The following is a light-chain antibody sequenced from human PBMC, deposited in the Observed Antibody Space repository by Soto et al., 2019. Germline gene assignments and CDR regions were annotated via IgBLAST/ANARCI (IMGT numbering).Light chain of an antibody. CDR3: QQYGRSPMFT. CDR2: AAS. V-gene: IGKV3-20*01. J-gene: IGKJ2*01. CDR1: QSVSSNY. Sequence: EIVLTQSPGTLSLSPGERATLSCRASQSVSSNYLAWYQQQPGQAPRLLIYAASRGAAGIPARFSGSGSGTEVSLTISSREPEDVAVYFCQQYGRSPMFTFGQGTKLEVK.